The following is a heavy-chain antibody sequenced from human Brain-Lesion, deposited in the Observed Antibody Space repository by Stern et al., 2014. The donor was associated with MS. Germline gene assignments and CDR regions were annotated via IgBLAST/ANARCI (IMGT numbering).Heavy chain of an antibody. CDR3: ARVYNTIYGIVTQRGSGMDV. Sequence: EVQLVESGGGLVQPGGSLTISCTAAGFTFGNYWMTWVRQAPGQGLEWVANIKADGTEKSYVDSVKGRFTSSRDNARNSLYLQMNSLRVEDTALYYCARVYNTIYGIVTQRGSGMDVWGQGTTVIVSS. CDR1: GFTFGNYW. CDR2: IKADGTEK. J-gene: IGHJ6*02. V-gene: IGHV3-7*01. D-gene: IGHD3-3*01.